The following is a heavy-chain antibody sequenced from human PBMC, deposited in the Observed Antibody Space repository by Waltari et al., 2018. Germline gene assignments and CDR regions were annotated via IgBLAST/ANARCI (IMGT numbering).Heavy chain of an antibody. V-gene: IGHV1-69*04. J-gene: IGHJ3*02. D-gene: IGHD2-15*01. Sequence: QVQLVQSGAEVKKPGSSVKVSCKAFGGTFSSYAISWVRQAPGQGLEWMGGIIPILGIANYAQEFQGRVTITADESTSTAYMELSSLRSEDTAVYYCARDLRCSGGSCYRYAFDIWGQGTMVTVSS. CDR1: GGTFSSYA. CDR2: IIPILGIA. CDR3: ARDLRCSGGSCYRYAFDI.